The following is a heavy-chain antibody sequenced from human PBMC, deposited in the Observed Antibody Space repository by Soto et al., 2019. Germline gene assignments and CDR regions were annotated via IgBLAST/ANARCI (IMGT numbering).Heavy chain of an antibody. CDR2: INHSGST. D-gene: IGHD2-15*01. J-gene: IGHJ5*02. V-gene: IGHV4-34*01. CDR3: ARASHYCSGGSCYPNWFDP. CDR1: GGSFSGYY. Sequence: PSETLSLTCAVYGGSFSGYYWSWIRQPPGKGLEWIGEINHSGSTNYNPSLKSRVTISVDTSKNQFSLKLSSVTAADTAVYYCARASHYCSGGSCYPNWFDPWGQGTLVTVSS.